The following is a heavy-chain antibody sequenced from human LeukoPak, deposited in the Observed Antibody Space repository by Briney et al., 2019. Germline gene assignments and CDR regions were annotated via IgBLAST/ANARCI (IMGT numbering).Heavy chain of an antibody. CDR2: INPSDDSR. D-gene: IGHD3-16*01. V-gene: IGHV1-46*01. Sequence: ASVKVSCKASGYTFTSYYMHWVRQAPGQGLEWMGIINPSDDSRTCAQKFRGRITMTRDTSTSTVYMDLSSLRSEDTAVYYCARDGGSYGDCPHWGQGTLVTVTS. CDR1: GYTFTSYY. J-gene: IGHJ1*01. CDR3: ARDGGSYGDCPH.